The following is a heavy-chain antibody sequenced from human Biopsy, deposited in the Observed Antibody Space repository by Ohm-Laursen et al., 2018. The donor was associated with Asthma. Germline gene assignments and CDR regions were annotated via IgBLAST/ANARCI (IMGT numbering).Heavy chain of an antibody. D-gene: IGHD1-1*01. J-gene: IGHJ6*02. CDR1: GFTFRSYA. CDR2: GGSYYDGGLK. Sequence: SLRLSCSASGFTFRSYAMHWVRQAPGKGLEWGAVGGSYYDGGLKYYADSVNGRFTVSRDDSKNTLYLQMNSLRAEDTAVYYCARDLGTTRMDVWGQGTTVTVSS. CDR3: ARDLGTTRMDV. V-gene: IGHV3-30-3*01.